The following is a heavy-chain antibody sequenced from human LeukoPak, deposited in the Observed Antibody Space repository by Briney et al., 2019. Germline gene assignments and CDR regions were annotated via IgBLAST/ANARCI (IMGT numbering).Heavy chain of an antibody. D-gene: IGHD3-22*01. CDR1: GFTFSTYA. V-gene: IGHV3-23*01. CDR2: ISGDGGIT. Sequence: GGSLRLSCAGSGFTFSTYAMNWVRQAPGKGLEWVSAISGDGGITYYADSAKGRFTISRDNSKDTLFLQMNSLRVEDTAVYYCAREAPEYYYDSSGYYFDYWGQGTLVTVSS. CDR3: AREAPEYYYDSSGYYFDY. J-gene: IGHJ4*02.